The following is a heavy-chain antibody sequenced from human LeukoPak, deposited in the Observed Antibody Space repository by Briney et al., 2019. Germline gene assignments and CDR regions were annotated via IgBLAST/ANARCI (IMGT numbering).Heavy chain of an antibody. D-gene: IGHD3-16*01. CDR1: GFTFSDYA. J-gene: IGHJ4*02. V-gene: IGHV3-30-3*01. CDR3: ATHGGL. CDR2: ISYDGSNK. Sequence: GGSLRLSCAASGFTFSDYAMNWVRQAPGKGLEWVAVISYDGSNKYYADSVKGRFTISRDNSKNTLYLQMNSLRAEDTAVYYCATHGGLWGQGTLVTVSS.